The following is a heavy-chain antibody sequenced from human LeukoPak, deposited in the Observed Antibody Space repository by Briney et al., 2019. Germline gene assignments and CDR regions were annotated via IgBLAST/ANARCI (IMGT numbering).Heavy chain of an antibody. CDR1: GFTFSDSA. V-gene: IGHV3-73*01. D-gene: IGHD3-10*01. J-gene: IGHJ4*02. CDR3: TRLTMVRGLIVYFDY. CDR2: IRSKANNYAT. Sequence: AGGSLRLSCAASGFTFSDSAMHWVRQASGKGLEWVGRIRSKANNYATAYAASVTGRFTISRDDSKNTAYLQMNNLKTEDTAVYYCTRLTMVRGLIVYFDYWGQGTLVTVSS.